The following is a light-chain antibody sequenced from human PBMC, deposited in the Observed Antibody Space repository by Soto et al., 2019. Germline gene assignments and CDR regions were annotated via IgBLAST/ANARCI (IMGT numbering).Light chain of an antibody. CDR1: ETIGSW. Sequence: DIEMTQSPSTLSASVVDRVTITCRASETIGSWLAWYQQKPGKAPNLLIYDASTLESGVPSRFSGSGSGTDFTLTISSLQPEDFATYYCQHSYTVPIAFGQGTRLEIK. CDR3: QHSYTVPIA. V-gene: IGKV1-5*01. CDR2: DAS. J-gene: IGKJ5*01.